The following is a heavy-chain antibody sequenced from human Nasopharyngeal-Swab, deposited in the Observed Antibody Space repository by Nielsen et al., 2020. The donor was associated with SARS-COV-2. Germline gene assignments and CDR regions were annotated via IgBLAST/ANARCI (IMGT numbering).Heavy chain of an antibody. V-gene: IGHV3-23*01. D-gene: IGHD2-21*01. J-gene: IGHJ6*02. CDR2: ISGNDNTT. Sequence: GESLKISCAASGFTFSSYAMSWVRQAPGKGLEWVSIISGNDNTTYYADSVKDRFTISRDNSKNTLYLQTNSLRVEDTAVYYCAKAPYLRGLHVWGQGTTVTVSS. CDR3: AKAPYLRGLHV. CDR1: GFTFSSYA.